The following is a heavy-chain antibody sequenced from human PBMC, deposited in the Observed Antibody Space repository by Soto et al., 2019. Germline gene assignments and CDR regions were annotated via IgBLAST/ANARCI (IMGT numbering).Heavy chain of an antibody. Sequence: GGSLRLSCAASGFTFSSYAMHWVRQAPGKGLEWVAVISYDGSNKYYADSVKGRFTISRDNSKNTLYLQMNSLRAEDTAVYYCARTIAAADYYFDYWGQGTLVTVSS. J-gene: IGHJ4*02. CDR2: ISYDGSNK. CDR3: ARTIAAADYYFDY. CDR1: GFTFSSYA. D-gene: IGHD6-13*01. V-gene: IGHV3-30-3*01.